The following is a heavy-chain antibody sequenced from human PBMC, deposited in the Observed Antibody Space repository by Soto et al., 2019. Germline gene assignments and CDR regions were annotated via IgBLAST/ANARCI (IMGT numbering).Heavy chain of an antibody. Sequence: PSETLSLTCTVSGGSISTYYWSWIRQPPGKGLEWIGYIYYSGSTSYNPSPKSRVTISVDTSKNQFSLKLRSVTAADTAVYYCASDRSSGWDQGYGMDVWGQGTTVTV. V-gene: IGHV4-59*01. CDR3: ASDRSSGWDQGYGMDV. J-gene: IGHJ6*02. CDR2: IYYSGST. CDR1: GGSISTYY. D-gene: IGHD6-19*01.